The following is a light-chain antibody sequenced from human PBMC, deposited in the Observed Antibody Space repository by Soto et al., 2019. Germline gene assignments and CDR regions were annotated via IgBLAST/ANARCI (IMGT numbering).Light chain of an antibody. Sequence: EIVLTHSPATLALSPWERAALSCRASQSVSSYLAWYQQKPGQAPRLLIYDASNRATGIPARFSGSGSGTDFTLTIGSLEPEDFAVYYCQQRSNWLTFGGGTKVDIK. V-gene: IGKV3-11*01. CDR3: QQRSNWLT. J-gene: IGKJ4*01. CDR1: QSVSSY. CDR2: DAS.